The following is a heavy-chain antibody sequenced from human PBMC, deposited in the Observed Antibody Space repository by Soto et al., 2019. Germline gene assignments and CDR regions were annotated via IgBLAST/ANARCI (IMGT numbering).Heavy chain of an antibody. CDR2: IKSKTDGGTT. V-gene: IGHV3-15*07. Sequence: GGLLRHSCAASGFTFSNLWMNRVRQAPGKGLEWVGRIKSKTDGGTTDYAAPVKGRFTISRDDSKNTLYLQMNSLKTEDTAVYYCTTDPLPYGMDVWGQGTTVTVSS. J-gene: IGHJ6*02. CDR3: TTDPLPYGMDV. CDR1: GFTFSNLW.